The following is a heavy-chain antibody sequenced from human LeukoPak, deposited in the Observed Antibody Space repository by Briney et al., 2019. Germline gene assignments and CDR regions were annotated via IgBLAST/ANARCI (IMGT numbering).Heavy chain of an antibody. D-gene: IGHD3-3*02. CDR3: ARGLSPY. V-gene: IGHV3-21*01. CDR2: ISSSSSYL. J-gene: IGHJ4*02. Sequence: GGALRLSCAASGFTFSSYSMNWVGQAPGKGLEWVSSISSSSSYLYYADSVKGRFTISRDTAKNSLYLQKNSLRAEDTAVYYCARGLSPYWGQGTLVTVSS. CDR1: GFTFSSYS.